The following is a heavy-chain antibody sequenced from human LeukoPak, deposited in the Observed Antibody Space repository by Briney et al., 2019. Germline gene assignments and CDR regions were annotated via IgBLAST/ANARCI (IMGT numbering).Heavy chain of an antibody. CDR1: GFTFGDYA. J-gene: IGHJ4*02. CDR2: ISWNSGNI. V-gene: IGHV3-9*01. Sequence: PGGSLRLSCAASGFTFGDYAMHWVRQAPGRGLEWVSGISWNSGNIGYADSVKGRFTIPRDNAKNSLYLEMNSLRAEDTALYYCANLHGDYRDYWGQGTLVTVSS. CDR3: ANLHGDYRDY. D-gene: IGHD4-17*01.